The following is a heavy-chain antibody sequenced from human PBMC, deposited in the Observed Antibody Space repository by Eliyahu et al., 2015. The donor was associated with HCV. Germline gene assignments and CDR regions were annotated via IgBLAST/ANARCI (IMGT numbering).Heavy chain of an antibody. V-gene: IGHV3-23*01. J-gene: IGHJ6*02. CDR1: GFTFXSXA. CDR2: ISGSGGST. CDR3: AKGRGIWFGELLQDNHYYYYYGMDV. Sequence: EVQLLESGGGLVQPGGSLRLXCAASGFTFXSXAMXWVRQXPGKGLEWVSAISGSGGSTYYADSVKGRFTISRDNSKNTLYLQMNSLRAEDTAVYYCAKGRGIWFGELLQDNHYYYYYGMDVWGQGTTVTVSS. D-gene: IGHD3-10*01.